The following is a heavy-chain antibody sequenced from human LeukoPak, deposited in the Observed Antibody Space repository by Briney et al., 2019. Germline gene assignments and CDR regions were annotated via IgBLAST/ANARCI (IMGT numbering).Heavy chain of an antibody. CDR3: ARDTVAGAEIFDY. J-gene: IGHJ4*02. D-gene: IGHD6-19*01. V-gene: IGHV1-69*04. Sequence: GASVKVSCKGSGYTFSSYAISWVRQAPGQGLEWMGRIIPILGIANYAQKFQGRVTITADKSTSTAYMELSSLRSEDTAVYYCARDTVAGAEIFDYWGQGTLVTVPS. CDR1: GYTFSSYA. CDR2: IIPILGIA.